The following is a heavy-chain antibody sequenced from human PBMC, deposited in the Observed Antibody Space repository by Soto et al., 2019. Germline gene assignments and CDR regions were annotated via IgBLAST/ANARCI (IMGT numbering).Heavy chain of an antibody. CDR2: INHSGST. Sequence: PTETLSLPCAVYGGSFSGYYWSWVRQPPGKGLEWIGEINHSGSTNYNPSLKSRVNISVDTSNYQFSLKLSSVTAADTAVYYCARGGSIGYCSSTSCYAHYYYYMCVWGKGTTVTVSS. V-gene: IGHV4-34*01. CDR3: ARGGSIGYCSSTSCYAHYYYYMCV. J-gene: IGHJ6*03. CDR1: GGSFSGYY. D-gene: IGHD2-2*01.